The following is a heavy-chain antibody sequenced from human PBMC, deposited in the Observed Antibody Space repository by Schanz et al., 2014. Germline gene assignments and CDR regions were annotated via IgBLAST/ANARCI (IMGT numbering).Heavy chain of an antibody. CDR3: ARGYGDSPTDF. V-gene: IGHV1-18*01. CDR2: IGGSDGNT. J-gene: IGHJ4*02. D-gene: IGHD4-17*01. Sequence: VQLEQSGAEVKKPGSSVKVSCKASGGTFSSFGINWVRQAPGQGLEWMGWIGGSDGNTNYAQKLQGRVTMTADTSTSTAYMDLRSLRSDDTAVYYCARGYGDSPTDFWGQGTLVTVSS. CDR1: GGTFSSFG.